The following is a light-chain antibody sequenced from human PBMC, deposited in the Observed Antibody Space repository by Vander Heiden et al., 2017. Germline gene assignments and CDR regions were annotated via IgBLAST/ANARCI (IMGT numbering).Light chain of an antibody. CDR2: GAS. CDR1: QTVTRH. J-gene: IGKJ4*01. Sequence: ELVLTQSPATLSLSPGERATVSCRASQTVTRHLAWYQQKPGQAPRLLIYGASNRATGIPARFSGSGSGTDFTLIIDNLEPEDFAFYYCLQRSNWPLTFGGGTKVEIK. CDR3: LQRSNWPLT. V-gene: IGKV3-11*01.